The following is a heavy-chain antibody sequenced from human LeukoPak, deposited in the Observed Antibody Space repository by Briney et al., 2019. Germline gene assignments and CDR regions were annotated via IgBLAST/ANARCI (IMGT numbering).Heavy chain of an antibody. CDR2: ISHSGST. CDR3: AGGGDKDAFDI. Sequence: SETLSLTCAVSGYSISSGYYWGWIRQSPGKGLEWIGTISHSGSTYYNPSLKSRVTISVDRSKNQFSLNLSSVTAADTAVYYCAGGGDKDAFDIWGQGTMVTVSS. D-gene: IGHD2-21*02. V-gene: IGHV4-38-2*01. J-gene: IGHJ3*02. CDR1: GYSISSGYY.